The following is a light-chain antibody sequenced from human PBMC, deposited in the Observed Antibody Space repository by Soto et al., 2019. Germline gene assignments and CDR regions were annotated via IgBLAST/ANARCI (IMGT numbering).Light chain of an antibody. Sequence: QSVLTQPPSASGTPGQRVFISCSGSSSNIGGTNYAYWYQQLPGTAPKLLIYRNSQRPSGVPDRFSGSKSGTSASLAISGLRSEDEADYYCAAWDDSLSGYVFGTGTKVTVL. CDR3: AAWDDSLSGYV. V-gene: IGLV1-47*01. J-gene: IGLJ1*01. CDR2: RNS. CDR1: SSNIGGTNY.